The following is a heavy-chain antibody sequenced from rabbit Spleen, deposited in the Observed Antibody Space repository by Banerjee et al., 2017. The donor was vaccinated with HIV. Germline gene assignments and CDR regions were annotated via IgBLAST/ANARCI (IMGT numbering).Heavy chain of an antibody. CDR3: ARDKSTNGYYFNL. J-gene: IGHJ4*01. Sequence: EQLVESGGGLVHPEGSLTLTCKASGFSFSSGYWLSWVRQAPGKGLEWIGTIGTGSGNTFHATWATGRFIISKTSSTTVTLQLNSLTAADTATYFCARDKSTNGYYFNLWGQGTLVTVS. D-gene: IGHD6-1*01. CDR1: GFSFSSGYW. V-gene: IGHV1S45*01. CDR2: IGTGSGNT.